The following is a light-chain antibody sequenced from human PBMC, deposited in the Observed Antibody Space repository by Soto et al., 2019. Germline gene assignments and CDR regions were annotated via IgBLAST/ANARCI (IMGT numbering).Light chain of an antibody. Sequence: EIVLTQSPGTLSLSPGERATLSCRASQSVSSSYLAWYQQKPGQAPRLLIYGASSRPTGIPDRFSGSGSGTDFTLTISSLEPEDFAVYYCQQGSNWPPGLTFGGGTKVDIK. CDR3: QQGSNWPPGLT. J-gene: IGKJ4*01. CDR2: GAS. CDR1: QSVSSSY. V-gene: IGKV3D-20*02.